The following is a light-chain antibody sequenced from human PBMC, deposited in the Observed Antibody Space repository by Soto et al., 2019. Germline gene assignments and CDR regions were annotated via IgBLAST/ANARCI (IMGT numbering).Light chain of an antibody. V-gene: IGKV3-20*01. CDR2: ATS. J-gene: IGKJ3*01. Sequence: EIVLTQSPVTLSLSPGESATLSCRASQTVSSTYLTWYQQRPGQAPRLLIYATSTRSTGVPDRFSGSGSGPDFTLTISGLEPEDFAMYYCQLYGTSPLFGPGTKVDVK. CDR1: QTVSSTY. CDR3: QLYGTSPL.